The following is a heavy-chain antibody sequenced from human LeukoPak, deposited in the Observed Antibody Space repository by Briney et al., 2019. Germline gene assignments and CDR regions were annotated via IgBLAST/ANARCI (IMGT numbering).Heavy chain of an antibody. D-gene: IGHD6-19*01. J-gene: IGHJ5*02. CDR2: INHSGST. CDR3: ARGDVAVAGTGWFDP. V-gene: IGHV4-34*01. CDR1: GGSFSGYY. Sequence: PSETLSLTCAVHGGSFSGYYWSWIRQPPGKGLEWIGEINHSGSTNYNPSLKSRVTISVDTSKNQFSLKLSSVTAADTAVYYCARGDVAVAGTGWFDPWGQGTLVTVSS.